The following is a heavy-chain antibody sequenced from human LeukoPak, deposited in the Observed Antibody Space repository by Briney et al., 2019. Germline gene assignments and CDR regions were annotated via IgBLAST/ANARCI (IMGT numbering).Heavy chain of an antibody. CDR3: ARDTSSTWYFYAFDI. J-gene: IGHJ3*02. CDR1: GGSFSGYY. Sequence: SETLSLTCAVYGGSFSGYYWSWIRQPAGKELEWIGRIYTSGSTNYNPSLKSRVTISVDTSKNQFSLKLSSVTAADTAVYYCARDTSSTWYFYAFDIWGQGTMVTVSS. CDR2: IYTSGST. V-gene: IGHV4-59*10. D-gene: IGHD6-13*01.